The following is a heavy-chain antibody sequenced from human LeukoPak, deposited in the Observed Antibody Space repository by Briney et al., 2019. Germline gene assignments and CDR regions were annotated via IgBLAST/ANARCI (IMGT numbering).Heavy chain of an antibody. CDR3: ARIVGGVIDY. J-gene: IGHJ4*02. CDR1: GGTFSSYA. Sequence: SVKLSCKASGGTFSSYAISWVRQAPGQGLEWMGGIIPIFGTANYAQKFQGRVTITTDESTNTAYMELSSLRSEDTAVYYCARIVGGVIDYWGQGTLVTVSS. D-gene: IGHD3-16*01. V-gene: IGHV1-69*05. CDR2: IIPIFGTA.